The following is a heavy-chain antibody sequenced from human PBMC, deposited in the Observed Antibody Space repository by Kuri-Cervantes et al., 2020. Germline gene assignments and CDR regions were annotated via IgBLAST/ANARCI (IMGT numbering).Heavy chain of an antibody. J-gene: IGHJ6*02. D-gene: IGHD1-26*01. V-gene: IGHV1-18*01. Sequence: GESLKISCKASGYTFTSYGISWVRQAPGQGLEWMGWISAYNGNTNYAQKLQGRVTMTRNTSISTAYMELSSLRSEDTAVYYCARAIGVGTYYYYGMDVWGQGTTVTVSS. CDR1: GYTFTSYG. CDR2: ISAYNGNT. CDR3: ARAIGVGTYYYYGMDV.